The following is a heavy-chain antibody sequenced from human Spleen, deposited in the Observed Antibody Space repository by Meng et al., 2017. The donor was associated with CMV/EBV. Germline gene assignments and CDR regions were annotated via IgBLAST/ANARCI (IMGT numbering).Heavy chain of an antibody. CDR1: GFTFSGTA. J-gene: IGHJ6*02. CDR2: ITSSGSGI. V-gene: IGHV3-48*04. Sequence: GESLKISCAASGFTFSGTAMHWVRQASGKGLEWVSYITSSGSGIFYADSVKGRFTISRDNAKNSLYLQMNSLRAEDTAVYYCARGGYSYYYAMDVWGQGTTVTVSS. CDR3: ARGGYSYYYAMDV.